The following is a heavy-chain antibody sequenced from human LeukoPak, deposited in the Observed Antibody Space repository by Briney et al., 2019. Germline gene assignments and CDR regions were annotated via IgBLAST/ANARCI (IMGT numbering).Heavy chain of an antibody. CDR1: GFTFSIFA. CDR3: AKGRDSGWYAWFDP. V-gene: IGHV3-23*01. Sequence: GGSLRLSCAASGFTFSIFAMSWVRQAPGKGLEWVSTITGSGATYYADSVKGRFTISRDNSKNMLYLQMNSLRAEDTALYFCAKGRDSGWYAWFDPWGQGTLVTVSS. D-gene: IGHD6-19*01. CDR2: ITGSGAT. J-gene: IGHJ5*02.